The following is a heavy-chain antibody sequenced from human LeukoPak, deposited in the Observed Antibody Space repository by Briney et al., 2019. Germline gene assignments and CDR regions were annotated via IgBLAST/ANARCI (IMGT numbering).Heavy chain of an antibody. CDR3: ARDPHPSYGQYLVDY. D-gene: IGHD5-18*01. V-gene: IGHV1-69*05. CDR1: GGTFSSYA. CDR2: IIPVFGTA. J-gene: IGHJ4*02. Sequence: GASVKVSCKASGGTFSSYAISWVRQAPGQGLEWMGRIIPVFGTANYAQKFQGRVTITTDEATSTAYMELSSLRSEDTAVYYCARDPHPSYGQYLVDYWGQGTLVTVSS.